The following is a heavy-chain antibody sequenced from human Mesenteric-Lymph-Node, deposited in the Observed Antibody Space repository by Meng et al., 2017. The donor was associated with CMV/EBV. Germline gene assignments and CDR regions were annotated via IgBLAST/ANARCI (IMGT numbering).Heavy chain of an antibody. V-gene: IGHV4-39*07. Sequence: SETLSLTCTVSGGSISSSSYYWGWIRQPPGKGLEWIAYIHYSGSTSYNPSLNSRVSISVDTSKKQFSLKLSSVTAAATAVYYCVSEWSAFYSWGQGGLVTVSS. CDR1: GGSISSSSYY. J-gene: IGHJ4*02. CDR2: IHYSGST. D-gene: IGHD2-15*01. CDR3: VSEWSAFYS.